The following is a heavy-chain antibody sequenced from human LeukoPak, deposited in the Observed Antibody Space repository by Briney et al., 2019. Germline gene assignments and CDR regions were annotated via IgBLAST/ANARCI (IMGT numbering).Heavy chain of an antibody. D-gene: IGHD6-6*01. J-gene: IGHJ4*02. Sequence: ASVTVSCKASGYTFTSYDINWVRQAPGQGLEWMGWINPNSGGTNYAQKFQGRVTMTRDTSISTAYMELSRLRSDDTAVYYCARDRSSTFDYWGQGTLVTVSS. V-gene: IGHV1-2*02. CDR2: INPNSGGT. CDR3: ARDRSSTFDY. CDR1: GYTFTSYD.